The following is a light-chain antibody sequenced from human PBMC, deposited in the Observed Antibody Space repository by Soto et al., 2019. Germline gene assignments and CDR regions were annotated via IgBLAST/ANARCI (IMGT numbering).Light chain of an antibody. V-gene: IGLV7-43*01. J-gene: IGLJ3*02. CDR3: LLYYGGAQGV. CDR2: GTS. Sequence: QAVVTQELSMTVSPGGTVTLTCASSTGPVTSGSYPSWFQQKPGQAPRALIYGTSNKHSWTPARFSGSLLGDKAALTLSSVEPEDEAEYYCLLYYGGAQGVFGGGTKLTVL. CDR1: TGPVTSGSY.